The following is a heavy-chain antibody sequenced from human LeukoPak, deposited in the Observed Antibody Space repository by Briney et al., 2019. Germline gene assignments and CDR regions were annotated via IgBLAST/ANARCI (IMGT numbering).Heavy chain of an antibody. CDR2: IYYSGST. D-gene: IGHD3-10*01. CDR3: ARARDDYYASGSPPVDWFDP. Sequence: PSETLSLTCTVSGGSISSSSYYWGWIRQPPGKGLEWIGSIYYSGSTYYNPSLKSRVTISVDTSKNQFSLKLTSVTAADTAVYYCARARDDYYASGSPPVDWFDPWGQGTLVTVSA. J-gene: IGHJ5*02. V-gene: IGHV4-39*01. CDR1: GGSISSSSYY.